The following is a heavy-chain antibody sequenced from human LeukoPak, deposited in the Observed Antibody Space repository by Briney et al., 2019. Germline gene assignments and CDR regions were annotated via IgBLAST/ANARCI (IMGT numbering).Heavy chain of an antibody. CDR3: ARVVVRGYSSGWYTRYFDY. D-gene: IGHD6-19*01. CDR2: IYYSGST. J-gene: IGHJ4*02. Sequence: PSETLSLTCTASGGSISSYYWSWIRQPPGKGLEWIGYIYYSGSTSYNPSLERRVTISVDTSKNQFSLKLSSVTAADTAVYYCARVVVRGYSSGWYTRYFDYWGQGTLVTVSS. V-gene: IGHV4-59*01. CDR1: GGSISSYY.